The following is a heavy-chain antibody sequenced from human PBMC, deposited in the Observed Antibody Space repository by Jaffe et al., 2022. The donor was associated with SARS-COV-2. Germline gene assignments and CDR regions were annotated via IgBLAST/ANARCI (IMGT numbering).Heavy chain of an antibody. Sequence: QVQLVESGGGVVQPGRSLRLSCAASGFTFSSYAMHWVRQAPGKGLEWVAVISYDGSNKYYADSVKGRFTISRDNSKNTLYLQMNSLRAEDTAVYYCAREWVGSSGYKKPLDYWGQGTLVTVSS. J-gene: IGHJ4*02. CDR3: AREWVGSSGYKKPLDY. D-gene: IGHD3-22*01. CDR2: ISYDGSNK. V-gene: IGHV3-30*04. CDR1: GFTFSSYA.